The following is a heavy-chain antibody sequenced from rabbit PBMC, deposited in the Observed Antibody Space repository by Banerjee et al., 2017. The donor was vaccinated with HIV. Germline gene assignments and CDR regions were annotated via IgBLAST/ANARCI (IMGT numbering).Heavy chain of an antibody. J-gene: IGHJ4*01. Sequence: QEQLKETGGGLVQPGGSLTLSCKVSGFDFSSNTWICWVRQAPGKGLEWIACIWNGDGSTYYASWVNGRFSISRSTSLSTVTLQMTSLTAADTATYFCARDLAGVIGWNFNLWGQGTLVTVS. CDR1: GFDFSSNT. CDR3: ARDLAGVIGWNFNL. CDR2: IWNGDGST. D-gene: IGHD4-1*01. V-gene: IGHV1S47*01.